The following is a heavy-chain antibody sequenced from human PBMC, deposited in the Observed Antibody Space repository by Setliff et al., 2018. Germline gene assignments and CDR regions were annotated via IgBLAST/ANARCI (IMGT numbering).Heavy chain of an antibody. J-gene: IGHJ3*02. V-gene: IGHV3-33*06. CDR1: GFTFSSYR. CDR2: IWDDGGNK. D-gene: IGHD3-10*01. CDR3: AKDSSGRDAFDI. Sequence: AGGSLRLSCAASGFTFSSYRMHWVRQAPGKGLEWVAVIWDDGGNKYHADSVKGRFAISRDNSKSTLYLQMDSLRAEDTAVYYCAKDSSGRDAFDIWGQGTLVT.